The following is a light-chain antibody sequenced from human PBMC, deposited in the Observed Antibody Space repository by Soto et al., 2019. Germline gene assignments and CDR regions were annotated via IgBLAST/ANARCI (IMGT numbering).Light chain of an antibody. J-gene: IGKJ1*01. CDR3: QQYNSYWT. CDR2: DAS. CDR1: QSVIIY. Sequence: EIVLTQSPATLSLSPVERAILSCRASQSVIIYLAWYQQKPGQAPRLLIYDASKRAPGIPARFSGSGSGTEFTLTISSLQPDDFATYYCQQYNSYWTFGQGTKVDIK. V-gene: IGKV3-11*01.